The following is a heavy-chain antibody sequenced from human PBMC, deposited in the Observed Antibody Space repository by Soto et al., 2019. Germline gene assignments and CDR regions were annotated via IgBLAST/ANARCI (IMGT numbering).Heavy chain of an antibody. CDR3: ARSRVRPYYYGSGSYYNALVY. Sequence: SETLSLTCAVYGGSFSGYYWSWIRQPPGKGLEWIGEINHSGSTNYNPSLKSRVTISVDTSKNQFSLKLSSVTAADTAVYYCARSRVRPYYYGSGSYYNALVYWGQGTLVTVSS. V-gene: IGHV4-34*01. CDR2: INHSGST. J-gene: IGHJ4*02. D-gene: IGHD3-10*01. CDR1: GGSFSGYY.